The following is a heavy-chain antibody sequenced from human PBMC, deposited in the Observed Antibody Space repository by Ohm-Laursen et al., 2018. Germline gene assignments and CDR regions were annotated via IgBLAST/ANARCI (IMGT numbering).Heavy chain of an antibody. CDR1: GYTFTSYG. Sequence: AASVKVSCKASGYTFTSYGISWVRQAPGQGLEWMGWISAYNGNTNYAQKLQGRVTMTTDTSTSTAYMELRSLRSDDTAVYYCARAGDIVVVISAFDIWGQGTMVTVSS. CDR3: ARAGDIVVVISAFDI. J-gene: IGHJ3*02. CDR2: ISAYNGNT. V-gene: IGHV1-18*01. D-gene: IGHD3-22*01.